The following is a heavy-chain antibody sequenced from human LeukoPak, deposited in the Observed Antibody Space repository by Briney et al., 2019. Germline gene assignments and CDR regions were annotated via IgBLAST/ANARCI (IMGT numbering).Heavy chain of an antibody. CDR1: GGSISSGDYY. J-gene: IGHJ4*02. D-gene: IGHD6-19*01. Sequence: SETLSLTCAVSGGSISSGDYYWSWIRQPPGKGLEWIGYIYYSGSTYYNPSLKSRVTISVDTSKNQFSLKLSSVTAADTAVYYCASGWRNLHDPDYWGQGTLVTVSS. V-gene: IGHV4-30-4*01. CDR2: IYYSGST. CDR3: ASGWRNLHDPDY.